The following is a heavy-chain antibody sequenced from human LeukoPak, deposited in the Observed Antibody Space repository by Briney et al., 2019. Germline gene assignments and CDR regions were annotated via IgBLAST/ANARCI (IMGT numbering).Heavy chain of an antibody. J-gene: IGHJ4*02. CDR3: PRASTFCRSASCYNYFDY. CDR1: GGSIRIYY. D-gene: IGHD2-2*02. Sequence: SETLSLTCTVSGGSIRIYYCSGIRQPPGKGLEWIGYIYYSGSTTYNPSLKSRVTISVDTSKNQFSLKLISVTAADTAVYYCPRASTFCRSASCYNYFDYWGQGTLVTVSS. CDR2: IYYSGST. V-gene: IGHV4-59*01.